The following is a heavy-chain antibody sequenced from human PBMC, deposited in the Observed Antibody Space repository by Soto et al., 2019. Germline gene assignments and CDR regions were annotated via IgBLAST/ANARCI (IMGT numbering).Heavy chain of an antibody. Sequence: LRLSCAASGFTFSCYSMNWVRQAPGKGLEWVSYISSSSSTIYYADSVKGRFTISRDNAKNSLYLQMNSLRAEDTALYYCAKGKSYYYYGEDVWGQGTTVTVSS. V-gene: IGHV3-48*01. CDR2: ISSSSSTI. CDR3: AKGKSYYYYGEDV. CDR1: GFTFSCYS. J-gene: IGHJ6*02.